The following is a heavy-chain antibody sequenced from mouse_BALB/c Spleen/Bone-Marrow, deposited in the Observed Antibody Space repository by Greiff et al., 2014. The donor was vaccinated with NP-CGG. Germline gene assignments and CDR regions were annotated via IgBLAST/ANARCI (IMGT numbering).Heavy chain of an antibody. J-gene: IGHJ3*01. CDR2: IYPGDGNT. V-gene: IGHV1-82*01. CDR3: ALYDYDGLSWFAY. CDR1: GYAFRSSW. D-gene: IGHD2-4*01. Sequence: QVQLKQSGPELVKPGASVKISCKASGYAFRSSWMNWVKQRPGQGLEWIGRIYPGDGNTNYNGKFKGKATLTADRSSTTAYMQLSSLTSVDSAVYFCALYDYDGLSWFAYWGQGTLVTVSA.